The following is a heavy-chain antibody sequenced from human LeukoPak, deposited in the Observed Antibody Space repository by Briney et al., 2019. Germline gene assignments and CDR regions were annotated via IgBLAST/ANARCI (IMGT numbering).Heavy chain of an antibody. D-gene: IGHD5-24*01. CDR2: IIPIFGTA. CDR3: LIVSRGWLQVGPFDH. V-gene: IGHV1-69*01. CDR1: GDTFSSYT. J-gene: IGHJ4*02. Sequence: SVKVSCKASGDTFSSYTISWVREAPGQGHEWMGGIIPIFGTANNAQKFPGRVTITADESTSTAYMELSSLSSEDKGVYYGLIVSRGWLQVGPFDHWGQGTMVTVST.